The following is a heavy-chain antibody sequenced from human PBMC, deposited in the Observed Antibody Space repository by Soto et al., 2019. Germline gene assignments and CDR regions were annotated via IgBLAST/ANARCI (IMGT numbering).Heavy chain of an antibody. CDR1: GSSISSYY. CDR3: ARHLSSNYYMDV. Sequence: SETLSLTCTVSGSSISSYYWSWIRQPPGKGLEWIGYIYYSGSTNYNPSLKSRVTISVDTSKNQFSLKLSSVTAADTAVYHCARHLSSNYYMDVWGKGTTVTVSS. D-gene: IGHD6-6*01. CDR2: IYYSGST. J-gene: IGHJ6*03. V-gene: IGHV4-59*08.